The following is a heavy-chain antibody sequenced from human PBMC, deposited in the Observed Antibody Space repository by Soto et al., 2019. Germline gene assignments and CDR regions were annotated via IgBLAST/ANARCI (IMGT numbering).Heavy chain of an antibody. V-gene: IGHV3-66*01. CDR3: ARSRSGTTYGGMVV. Sequence: EVQLVESGGDLVQPGGFLRLSCAASGFAVSSNYMTWVRQAPGKGLEWVSVIHSGGDTHYADSVRGRFTISRDNSKNTLYLQMNSLRAEDTAVYYCARSRSGTTYGGMVVCGQGTTVTVSS. D-gene: IGHD1-7*01. CDR1: GFAVSSNY. CDR2: IHSGGDT. J-gene: IGHJ6*02.